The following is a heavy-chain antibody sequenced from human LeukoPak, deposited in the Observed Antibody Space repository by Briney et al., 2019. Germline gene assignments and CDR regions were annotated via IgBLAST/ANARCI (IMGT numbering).Heavy chain of an antibody. D-gene: IGHD3-9*01. V-gene: IGHV3-66*01. CDR3: ASRGDDYDILTGYNYYFDY. Sequence: GGSLRLSCAASGFIVSTNYMSWVRQAPGKGLEWISVLYGDASTNYADSVKGRFTISRDDSKNTLYLQMNSLRAEDTAVYYCASRGDDYDILTGYNYYFDYWGQGTLVTVSP. CDR1: GFIVSTNY. CDR2: LYGDAST. J-gene: IGHJ4*02.